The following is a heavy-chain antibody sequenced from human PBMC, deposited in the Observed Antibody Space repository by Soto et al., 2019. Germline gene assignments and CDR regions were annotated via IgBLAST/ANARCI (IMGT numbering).Heavy chain of an antibody. CDR3: TITYPNEDSRVVDY. CDR2: ITWNSGSK. J-gene: IGHJ4*02. V-gene: IGHV3-9*01. CDR1: GFTFDDYA. D-gene: IGHD1-1*01. Sequence: GGSLRLSCAASGFTFDDYAMHWVRQPPGKGLEWVSGITWNSGSKDYADSVKGRFTISRDNRKNSLYLQMNSLRGEDTALYYCTITYPNEDSRVVDYWGQGTLVPVYS.